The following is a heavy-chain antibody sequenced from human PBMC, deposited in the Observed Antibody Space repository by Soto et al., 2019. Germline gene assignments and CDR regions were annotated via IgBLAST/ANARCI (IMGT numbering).Heavy chain of an antibody. V-gene: IGHV3-48*01. J-gene: IGHJ6*03. Sequence: EVQLVESGGGLVQPGGSLSLSCAASGFTFSSYSMNWVRQAPGKGLEWVSYISSSSSTIYYADSVKGRFTLSRDNAKNSLYLQMTSLRAEDTAVYYCAKKSITILGDPGYHYYMDVWGKGTTVTVSS. D-gene: IGHD3-3*01. CDR3: AKKSITILGDPGYHYYMDV. CDR2: ISSSSSTI. CDR1: GFTFSSYS.